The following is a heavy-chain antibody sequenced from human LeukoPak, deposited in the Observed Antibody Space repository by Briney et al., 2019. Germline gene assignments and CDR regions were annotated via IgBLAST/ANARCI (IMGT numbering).Heavy chain of an antibody. CDR2: IIPIFGTA. D-gene: IGHD5-24*01. Sequence: SVKVSCKASGGTFSSYAISWVRQTPGQGLEWMGGIIPIFGTANYAQKFQGRVTITADESTSTAYMELSSLRSEDTAVYYCASVYKHGMDVWGQGTTVIVSS. CDR3: ASVYKHGMDV. CDR1: GGTFSSYA. J-gene: IGHJ6*02. V-gene: IGHV1-69*13.